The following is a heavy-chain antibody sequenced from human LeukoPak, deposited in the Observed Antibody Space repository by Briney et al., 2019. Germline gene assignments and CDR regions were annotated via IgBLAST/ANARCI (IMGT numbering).Heavy chain of an antibody. Sequence: GASVKVSCKASGGTFSSYTTSWVRQAPGQGLEWMGGIIPMFDTANYAQKFQGRVTITADESTSTAYMELSSLRSEDTAVYYCARGPVVIAIGWYFDLWGRGTPVTVSS. J-gene: IGHJ2*01. CDR1: GGTFSSYT. D-gene: IGHD2-21*01. V-gene: IGHV1-69*13. CDR3: ARGPVVIAIGWYFDL. CDR2: IIPMFDTA.